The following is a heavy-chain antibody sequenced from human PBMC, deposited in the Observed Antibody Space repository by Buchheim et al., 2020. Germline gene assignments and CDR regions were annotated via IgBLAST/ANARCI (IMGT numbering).Heavy chain of an antibody. J-gene: IGHJ4*02. CDR3: AKDLHFWSGMDY. Sequence: DVQLLQSGGGLVQPGGSLRLSCAASGFSFSTNAMSWVRQAPGRGLEWVSGIGGDGRSHYADSVQGRFTLLRDSSKDTLSLQMNGLRVEDTATYYCAKDLHFWSGMDYWGQGAL. D-gene: IGHD3-3*02. CDR2: IGGDGRS. V-gene: IGHV3-23*01. CDR1: GFSFSTNA.